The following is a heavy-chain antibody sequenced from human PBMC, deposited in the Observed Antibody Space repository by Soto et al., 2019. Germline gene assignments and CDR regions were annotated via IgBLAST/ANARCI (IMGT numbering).Heavy chain of an antibody. CDR2: ISGSGGST. Sequence: VGSLRLSCAASGFTSSSYAMSWVRQAPEKGLEWVSGISGSGGSTYYADSVKGRFTISRDNSKNTLYLQMNSLRAEDTAVYYCAKDRTITMIVVPHAFDIWGRGTMVTVSS. V-gene: IGHV3-23*01. D-gene: IGHD3-22*01. CDR3: AKDRTITMIVVPHAFDI. J-gene: IGHJ3*02. CDR1: GFTSSSYA.